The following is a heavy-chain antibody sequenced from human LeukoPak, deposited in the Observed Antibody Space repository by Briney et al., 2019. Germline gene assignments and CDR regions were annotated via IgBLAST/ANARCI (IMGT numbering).Heavy chain of an antibody. J-gene: IGHJ5*02. CDR3: ARGSNWSDH. Sequence: SETLSLTCTVSGASISDFYWSWIRLPPGKGVEWIGYIYYSGTTNYNPSLKSRVTISKDTSKKWVSLKLTSVTAADTAVYYCARGSNWSDHWGQGILVTVSS. V-gene: IGHV4-59*01. CDR2: IYYSGTT. CDR1: GASISDFY. D-gene: IGHD6-6*01.